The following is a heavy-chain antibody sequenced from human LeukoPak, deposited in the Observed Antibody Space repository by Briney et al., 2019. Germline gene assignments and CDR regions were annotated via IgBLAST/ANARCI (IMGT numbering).Heavy chain of an antibody. CDR2: IYYSGST. V-gene: IGHV4-59*08. CDR3: ARHTRNWFDP. Sequence: SETLSLTCTVSGGSISSYYWSWIRQPPGKGLEWIGYIYYSGSTNYNPSLKSRVAISVDTSKNQFSLKLSSVTAAGTAVYYCARHTRNWFDPWGQGTLVTVSS. J-gene: IGHJ5*02. D-gene: IGHD1-26*01. CDR1: GGSISSYY.